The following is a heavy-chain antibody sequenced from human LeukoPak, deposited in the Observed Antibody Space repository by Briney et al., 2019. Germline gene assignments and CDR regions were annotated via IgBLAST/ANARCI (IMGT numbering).Heavy chain of an antibody. D-gene: IGHD6-13*01. CDR3: AREAAAAPNDAFDI. CDR2: INHSGST. CDR1: GGSFSGYY. V-gene: IGHV4-34*01. Sequence: SETLSLTCAVSGGSFSGYYWSWIRQPPGKGLEWIGEINHSGSTNYNPSLKSRVTISVDTSKNQFSLKLSSVTAADTAVYYCAREAAAAPNDAFDIWGQGTMVTVSS. J-gene: IGHJ3*02.